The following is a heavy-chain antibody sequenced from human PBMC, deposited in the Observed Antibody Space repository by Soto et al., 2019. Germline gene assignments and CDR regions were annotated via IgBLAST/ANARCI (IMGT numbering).Heavy chain of an antibody. CDR3: ASRYCSSTSCLDYMDV. Sequence: EASVKVSCKASGYTFTSYAMHWVRQAPGQRLEWMGWINAGNGNTKYSQKFQGRVTITRDTSASTAYMELSSLRSEDTAVYYCASRYCSSTSCLDYMDVWGKGTTVTVSS. CDR1: GYTFTSYA. J-gene: IGHJ6*03. CDR2: INAGNGNT. D-gene: IGHD2-2*01. V-gene: IGHV1-3*01.